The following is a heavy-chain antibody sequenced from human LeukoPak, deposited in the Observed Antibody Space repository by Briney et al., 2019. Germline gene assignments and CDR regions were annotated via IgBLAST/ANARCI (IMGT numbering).Heavy chain of an antibody. D-gene: IGHD6-13*01. CDR1: GGSFSGYY. CDR2: INHSGST. Sequence: PSETLSLTCAVYGGSFSGYYWSWIRQPPGKGLEWIGEINHSGSTNYNPSLKSRVTISVDTSKNQFSLKLSSVTAADTAVYYCARGNFYIAAAGTRWFDPWGQGILVTVSS. V-gene: IGHV4-34*01. CDR3: ARGNFYIAAAGTRWFDP. J-gene: IGHJ5*02.